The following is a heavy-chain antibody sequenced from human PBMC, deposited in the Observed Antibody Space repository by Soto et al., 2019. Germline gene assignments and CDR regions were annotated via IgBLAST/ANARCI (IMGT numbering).Heavy chain of an antibody. D-gene: IGHD1-26*01. J-gene: IGHJ4*01. CDR3: ARGEQYSGRIFDY. CDR1: GDSVSSNSAG. CDR2: TYYRSKWYY. V-gene: IGHV6-1*01. Sequence: SQTLSLTCAITGDSVSSNSAGWSWVRQSPSRGLEWLGRTYYRSKWYYEYAVSVRGRITINPDTSKNQYSLQLNSVTAEDTAVYFCARGEQYSGRIFDYWGQGTLVTVSS.